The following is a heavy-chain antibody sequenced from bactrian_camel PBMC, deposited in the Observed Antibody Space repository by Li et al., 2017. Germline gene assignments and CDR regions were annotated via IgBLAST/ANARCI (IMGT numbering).Heavy chain of an antibody. V-gene: IGHV3-3*01. J-gene: IGHJ4*01. Sequence: VQLVESGGGSVQAGGSLRLSCSASGDTSSDYCMGWFRQAPGKEREGVASICSIAVYADSVKGRFTISQNTAKNTLYLQMNSLEPEDTAMYYCAAARTVYAGDVLGKNQYEYWGQGTQVTVS. CDR3: AAARTVYAGDVLGKNQYEY. CDR2: ICSIA. CDR1: GDTSSDYC. D-gene: IGHD3*01.